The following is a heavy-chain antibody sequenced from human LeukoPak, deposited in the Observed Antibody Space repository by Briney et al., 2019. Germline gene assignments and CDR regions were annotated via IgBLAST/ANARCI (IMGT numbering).Heavy chain of an antibody. CDR1: GGSISSYY. J-gene: IGHJ5*02. V-gene: IGHV4-59*01. CDR2: IYYSGST. D-gene: IGHD3-22*01. Sequence: SETLSLTCTVSGGSISSYYWSWIRQPPGKGLEWIGYIYYSGSTNYNPSLKSRVTISVDTSKNQFSLKLSSVTAADTAVYYCARTIGSYYDDSNWFDPWGQGTLVTVSS. CDR3: ARTIGSYYDDSNWFDP.